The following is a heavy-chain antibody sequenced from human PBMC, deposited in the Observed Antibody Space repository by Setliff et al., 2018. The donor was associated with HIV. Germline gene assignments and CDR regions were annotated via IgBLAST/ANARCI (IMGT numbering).Heavy chain of an antibody. V-gene: IGHV1-69*11. J-gene: IGHJ5*02. CDR1: GGTFNNYV. CDR3: ARAKATRQARPTNCFDP. D-gene: IGHD1-1*01. Sequence: SVKVSCKAAGGTFNNYVFSWVRKAPGRGLEWIGTIIPILDTTNYAQKFQDRVTITTDESTSTAYMELRSLTSEDTAVYYCARAKATRQARPTNCFDPWGQGTLVTVSS. CDR2: IIPILDTT.